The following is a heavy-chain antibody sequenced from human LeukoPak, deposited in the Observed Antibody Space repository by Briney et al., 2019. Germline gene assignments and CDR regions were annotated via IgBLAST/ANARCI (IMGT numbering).Heavy chain of an antibody. CDR2: IYYSGST. D-gene: IGHD6-19*01. CDR1: GASISSSSYY. J-gene: IGHJ3*02. V-gene: IGHV4-39*01. Sequence: TETLSLTCTVSGASISSSSYYWGWIRQPPGKGLEWIGSIYYSGSTYHNPSLKSRVTISVDTSKNQFSLKLSSVTAADTAVYYCARLSIAVAGTRAFDIWGQGTMVTVSS. CDR3: ARLSIAVAGTRAFDI.